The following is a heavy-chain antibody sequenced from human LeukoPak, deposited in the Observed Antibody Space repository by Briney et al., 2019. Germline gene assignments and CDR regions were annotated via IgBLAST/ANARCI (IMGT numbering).Heavy chain of an antibody. CDR3: ARDQYGSGDGYYMDV. CDR1: GFTFRSYD. Sequence: PGGSLRLSCAASGFTFRSYDMNWVRQAPGKGLEGVSYISSSGSTTFYADSVKGRLTISRDNAKNSLYMQMNSLRAEDTAIYYCARDQYGSGDGYYMDVWGKGTTVTISS. J-gene: IGHJ6*03. D-gene: IGHD3-10*01. CDR2: ISSSGSTT. V-gene: IGHV3-48*03.